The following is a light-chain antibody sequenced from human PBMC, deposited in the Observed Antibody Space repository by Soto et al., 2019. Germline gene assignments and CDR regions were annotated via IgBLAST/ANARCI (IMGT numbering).Light chain of an antibody. V-gene: IGKV3-15*01. Sequence: EIVMTQSPATLSVSPGERATLSCRASQSVSSNLAGYQQKPGQAPRLLIYGASTRATGSPARFSGSGSGTEFTLTISSLQSEDFAVYYGQQYKNWPPMYTFGQGTKLEIK. CDR2: GAS. CDR1: QSVSSN. J-gene: IGKJ2*01. CDR3: QQYKNWPPMYT.